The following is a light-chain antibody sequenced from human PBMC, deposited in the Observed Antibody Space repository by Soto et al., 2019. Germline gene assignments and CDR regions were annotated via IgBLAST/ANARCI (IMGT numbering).Light chain of an antibody. CDR1: QIVLDNSDNRNY. V-gene: IGKV4-1*01. CDR2: WAS. J-gene: IGKJ1*01. CDR3: QQYYSRPQA. Sequence: MTPSQDSLAVSMGARAILNRKASQIVLDNSDNRNYLAWYQQKSGQPPRLIMYWASSRNSGVPDRFSGSGSRTDFILTISSLQAEDAAVYFCQQYYSRPQAFGQGTKVDI.